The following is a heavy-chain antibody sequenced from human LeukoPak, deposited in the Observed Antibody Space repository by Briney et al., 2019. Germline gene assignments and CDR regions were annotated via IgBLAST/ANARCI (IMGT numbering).Heavy chain of an antibody. J-gene: IGHJ6*03. V-gene: IGHV3-30*02. CDR2: IRYDGSNK. D-gene: IGHD3-3*01. CDR1: GFTFSSYG. Sequence: PGRSLRLSCAASGFTFSSYGMHWVRQAPGKGLEWVAFIRYDGSNKYYADSVKGRFTISRDNSKNTLYLQMNSLRAEDTAVYYCAKDYDGYYYYYMDVWGKGTTVTISS. CDR3: AKDYDGYYYYYMDV.